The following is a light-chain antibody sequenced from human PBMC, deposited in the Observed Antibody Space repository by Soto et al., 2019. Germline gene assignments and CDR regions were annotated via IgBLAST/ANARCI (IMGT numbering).Light chain of an antibody. CDR3: SSYTGSNGLGG. V-gene: IGLV2-8*01. CDR2: EVS. Sequence: QSALTQPPSASGSPGQSVTISCTGTSSDVGGYNYVSWYQQHPGKAPKLMIYEVSKRPSGVPDRFSGAKSGNTASLTVSGLQAEDEADYYCSSYTGSNGLGGFGTGSKLTFL. CDR1: SSDVGGYNY. J-gene: IGLJ1*01.